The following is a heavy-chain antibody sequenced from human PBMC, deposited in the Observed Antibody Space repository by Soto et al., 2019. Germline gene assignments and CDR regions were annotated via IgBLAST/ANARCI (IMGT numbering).Heavy chain of an antibody. D-gene: IGHD6-19*01. Sequence: SETLSLTCTVSGGSISGYYWIWIRQPPGKGLEWIGYIYDSGSTNYSPSLQSRVTMSVDRSKNQFSLALTSVTAADTALYFCARYRRGTGWYYLDYWGQGILVTVSS. J-gene: IGHJ4*02. CDR3: ARYRRGTGWYYLDY. V-gene: IGHV4-59*01. CDR1: GGSISGYY. CDR2: IYDSGST.